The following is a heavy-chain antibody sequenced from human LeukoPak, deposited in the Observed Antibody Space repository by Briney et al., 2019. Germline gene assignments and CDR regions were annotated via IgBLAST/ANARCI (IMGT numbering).Heavy chain of an antibody. D-gene: IGHD6-19*01. CDR2: INHSGST. J-gene: IGHJ6*02. V-gene: IGHV4-34*01. CDR3: ARASSGWPYYYYGMDV. Sequence: SETLSLTCAVYGGSFSGYYWSWIRQPPGKGLEWIGEINHSGSTNYNPSLKSRVTISVDTSKNQFSLKLSSVTAADTAVYYCARASSGWPYYYYGMDVWGQGTTVTVS. CDR1: GGSFSGYY.